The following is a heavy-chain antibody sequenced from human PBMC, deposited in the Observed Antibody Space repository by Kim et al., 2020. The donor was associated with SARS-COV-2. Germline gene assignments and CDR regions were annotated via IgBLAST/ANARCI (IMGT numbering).Heavy chain of an antibody. V-gene: IGHV4-61*01. CDR1: GVPVTSDSSY. Sequence: SETLSLTCIVSGVPVTSDSSYWSWIRQPPGKGLEWIGHFYASGKINTNYNPSLKSRVSISLDTSKNEFSLKLTSVTAADTAVYYCARDRIVIVPGAIAKYGMDVWGPGTTVAVSS. CDR3: ARDRIVIVPGAIAKYGMDV. D-gene: IGHD2-2*01. J-gene: IGHJ6*02. CDR2: FYASGKINT.